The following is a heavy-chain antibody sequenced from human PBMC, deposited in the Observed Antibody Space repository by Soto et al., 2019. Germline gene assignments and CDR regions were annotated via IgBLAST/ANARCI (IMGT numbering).Heavy chain of an antibody. V-gene: IGHV3-23*01. CDR3: AKASVVAAAPHYGMDV. CDR2: FSGSGGST. Sequence: PGGSLRLSCAASGFTFSGYPMSWVRQAPGKGLDWVSAFSGSGGSTYYADSVKGRFTISRDNSKNTLYLQMNSLRAEDTAVYYCAKASVVAAAPHYGMDVWGQGTTVTVSS. J-gene: IGHJ6*02. CDR1: GFTFSGYP. D-gene: IGHD5-12*01.